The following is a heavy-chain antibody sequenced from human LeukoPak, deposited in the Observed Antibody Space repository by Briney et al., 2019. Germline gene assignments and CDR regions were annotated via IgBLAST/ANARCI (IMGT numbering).Heavy chain of an antibody. J-gene: IGHJ5*02. CDR3: ARYITMVRGGSWFDP. D-gene: IGHD3-10*01. CDR2: INPNSGGT. V-gene: IGHV1-2*02. CDR1: GYTFTVYY. Sequence: ASVKVSCNASGYTFTVYYMHWVRQAPGQGLEWMGWINPNSGGTNYAQKFQGRFTMTRDPSISTAYMELSRLRSDDSAVYYCARYITMVRGGSWFDPWGQGTLVTVSS.